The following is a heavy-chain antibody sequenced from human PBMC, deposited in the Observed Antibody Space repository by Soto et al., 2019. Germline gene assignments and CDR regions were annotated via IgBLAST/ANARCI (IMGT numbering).Heavy chain of an antibody. CDR3: ARDVEAMVRGVIDRFDP. CDR2: INPNSGGT. J-gene: IGHJ5*02. CDR1: GYTFTGYY. D-gene: IGHD3-10*01. Sequence: GASVKVSCKASGYTFTGYYVHWVRQAPGQGLEWMGWINPNSGGTNYAQKFQGWVTMTRDTSMSTAYMERSSLRSDDTAVYYCARDVEAMVRGVIDRFDPWGQGTLATVSS. V-gene: IGHV1-2*04.